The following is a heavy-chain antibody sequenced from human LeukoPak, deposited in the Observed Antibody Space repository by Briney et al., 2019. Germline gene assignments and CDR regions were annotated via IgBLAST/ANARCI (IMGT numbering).Heavy chain of an antibody. V-gene: IGHV3-30*04. CDR1: GFTFSSYE. CDR3: ARVLGIAAAGMYFDL. CDR2: ISYDGGNK. D-gene: IGHD6-25*01. J-gene: IGHJ2*01. Sequence: PGGSLRLSCAASGFTFSSYEMYWVRQAPGKGLEWVAFISYDGGNKFFSDSVKGRFTISRDNSKNTLYLQMNSLRTDDTAVYYCARVLGIAAAGMYFDLWGRGTVVTVSS.